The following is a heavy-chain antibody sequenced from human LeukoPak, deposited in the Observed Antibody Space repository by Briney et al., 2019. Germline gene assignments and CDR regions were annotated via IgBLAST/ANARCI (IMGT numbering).Heavy chain of an antibody. Sequence: PSETLSLTCTISGGSISSYYWSWIRQPPGKGPEWIGYIYYTGSTNHNPSLKSRVTTSVDTSKNQFSLKLSSVTAADTAVYYCARVVYSGYDFRGAMDVWGKGTTVTVSS. CDR2: IYYTGST. CDR3: ARVVYSGYDFRGAMDV. V-gene: IGHV4-59*01. D-gene: IGHD5-12*01. J-gene: IGHJ6*03. CDR1: GGSISSYY.